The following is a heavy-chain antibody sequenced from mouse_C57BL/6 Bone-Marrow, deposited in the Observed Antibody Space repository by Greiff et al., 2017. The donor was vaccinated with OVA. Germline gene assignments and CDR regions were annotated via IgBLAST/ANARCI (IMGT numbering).Heavy chain of an antibody. CDR3: ARGMITNAMDY. CDR1: GFTFSSYG. J-gene: IGHJ4*01. Sequence: EVNLVESGGDLVKPGGSLKLSCAASGFTFSSYGMSWVRQTPDKRLEWVATISSGGSYTYYPDSVKGRFTISRDNAKNTLYLQMSSLKSEDTAMYYCARGMITNAMDYWGQGTSVTVSS. CDR2: ISSGGSYT. V-gene: IGHV5-6*01. D-gene: IGHD2-4*01.